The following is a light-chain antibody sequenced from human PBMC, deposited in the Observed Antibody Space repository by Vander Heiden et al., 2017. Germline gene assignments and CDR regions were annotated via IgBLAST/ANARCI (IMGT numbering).Light chain of an antibody. J-gene: IGKJ1*01. CDR3: LQDYSYPRT. CDR1: QGIRND. CDR2: GAS. V-gene: IGKV1-6*01. Sequence: AVQTTQSPSSLSASVGDRVTITCRASQGIRNDLGWYQQKPGQAPKVLIYGASTLHSGDPSRFSGSGSGTDFVLTISGLQPEDSATYFCLQDYSYPRTFGQGTKVEIK.